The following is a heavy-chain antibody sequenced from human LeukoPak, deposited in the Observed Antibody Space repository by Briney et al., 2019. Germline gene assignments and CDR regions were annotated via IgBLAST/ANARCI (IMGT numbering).Heavy chain of an antibody. CDR1: GFTFSDYY. CDR3: ARGKQQLALFDY. D-gene: IGHD6-13*01. Sequence: GGSLRLSCAASGFTFSDYYMNWIRQAPGKGLEWVPYISSSGTYTNYADSVRGRFTISRDNAKNSLYLQMNNLRAEDTAVYYCARGKQQLALFDYWGQGTLVTVSS. J-gene: IGHJ4*02. CDR2: ISSSGTYT. V-gene: IGHV3-11*06.